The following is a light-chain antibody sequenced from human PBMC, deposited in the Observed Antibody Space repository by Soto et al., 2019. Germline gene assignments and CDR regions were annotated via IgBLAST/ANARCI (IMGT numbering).Light chain of an antibody. CDR3: TTFAPGRIYV. V-gene: IGLV2-14*01. Sequence: QSVLTQPASVSGSPGQSITISCSGASSDIGPYDYVSWYQHHPGRAPQLLIYEVSNRPSGVSYRFSGSKSGNTASLTISGLQAEDECDYYCTTFAPGRIYVFGSGTKVTVL. J-gene: IGLJ1*01. CDR1: SSDIGPYDY. CDR2: EVS.